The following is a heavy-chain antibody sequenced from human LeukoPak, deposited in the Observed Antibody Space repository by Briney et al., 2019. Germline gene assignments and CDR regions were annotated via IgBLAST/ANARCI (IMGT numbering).Heavy chain of an antibody. V-gene: IGHV5-51*01. CDR3: ARHGNDYVWGSYFYYMDV. D-gene: IGHD3-16*01. J-gene: IGHJ6*03. CDR2: IYPGDSDT. Sequence: ESLKISCTGSGYSFTSYWIGWVRQMPGKGLEWMGIIYPGDSDTRYSPSFQGQVTISAAKSISTAYLQWSSLKASDTAMYYCARHGNDYVWGSYFYYMDVWGKGTTVTLSS. CDR1: GYSFTSYW.